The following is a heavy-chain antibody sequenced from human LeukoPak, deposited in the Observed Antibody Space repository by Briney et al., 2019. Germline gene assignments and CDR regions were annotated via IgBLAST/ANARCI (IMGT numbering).Heavy chain of an antibody. Sequence: GASVKVSCKASGYTFTTYYIHWVRQAPGQGLEWMGRINPNSGGTNYAQKFQGRVTMTRDTSISTAYMELSRLRSDDTAVYYCASYCSGGSCYSGWASFDYWGQGTLVTVSS. D-gene: IGHD2-15*01. J-gene: IGHJ4*02. CDR1: GYTFTTYY. CDR3: ASYCSGGSCYSGWASFDY. CDR2: INPNSGGT. V-gene: IGHV1-2*06.